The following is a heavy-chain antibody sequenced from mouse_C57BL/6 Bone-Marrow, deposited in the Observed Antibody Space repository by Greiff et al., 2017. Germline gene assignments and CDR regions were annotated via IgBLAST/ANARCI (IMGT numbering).Heavy chain of an antibody. J-gene: IGHJ3*01. V-gene: IGHV10-1*01. CDR1: GFSFNTYA. Sequence: EVQVVESGGGLVQPKGSLKLSCAASGFSFNTYAMNWVRQAPGKGLEWVARLRSKSNNYATYYAESVKDRFTISRDDSESMLYLQMNNLKTEDTAMYYCVRHGPYSNWFAYWGQGTLGTVSA. CDR3: VRHGPYSNWFAY. CDR2: LRSKSNNYAT. D-gene: IGHD2-5*01.